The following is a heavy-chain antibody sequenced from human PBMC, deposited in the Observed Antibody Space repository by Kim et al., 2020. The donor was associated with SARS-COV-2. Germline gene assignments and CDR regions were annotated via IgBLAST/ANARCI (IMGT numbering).Heavy chain of an antibody. J-gene: IGHJ4*02. Sequence: SESLSLTCTVSGGSISSSSYHWGWIRQPPGKVLEWLVSIYYSGSTYYNPFLKSRVTISVDTTKNQFSLKLSLVTAADTAVYYCARLQGWIQLWYFDYWGQGTLVTVSS. V-gene: IGHV4-39*01. CDR1: GGSISSSSYH. D-gene: IGHD5-18*01. CDR2: IYYSGST. CDR3: ARLQGWIQLWYFDY.